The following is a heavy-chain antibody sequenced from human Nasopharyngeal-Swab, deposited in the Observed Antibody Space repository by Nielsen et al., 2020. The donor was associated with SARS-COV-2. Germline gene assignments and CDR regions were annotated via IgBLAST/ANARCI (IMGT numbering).Heavy chain of an antibody. CDR1: GYSFNSYW. CDR3: ARPSFHEGFDY. Sequence: GESLKISCQASGYSFNSYWIGWVRQMPGKGLEWMAIIYPGDSDTRYNPSFQGQVTISVDKSISTAYLQWSSLKASDTAMYYCARPSFHEGFDYWGQGTLVTVSS. V-gene: IGHV5-51*01. J-gene: IGHJ4*02. D-gene: IGHD2-21*01. CDR2: IYPGDSDT.